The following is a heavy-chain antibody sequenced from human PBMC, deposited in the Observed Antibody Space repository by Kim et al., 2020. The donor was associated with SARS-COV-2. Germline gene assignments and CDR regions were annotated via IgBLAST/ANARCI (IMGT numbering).Heavy chain of an antibody. CDR1: GFTFSSYW. Sequence: GGSLRLSCGASGFTFSSYWMSWVRQAPGKGLEWVADIKQDGSEKNYVDSVKGRFTISRDNARKSMYLQMNSLRGDDTAIYYCAREVDALDIWGQGTMVTVSS. CDR3: AREVDALDI. CDR2: IKQDGSEK. V-gene: IGHV3-7*03. J-gene: IGHJ3*02.